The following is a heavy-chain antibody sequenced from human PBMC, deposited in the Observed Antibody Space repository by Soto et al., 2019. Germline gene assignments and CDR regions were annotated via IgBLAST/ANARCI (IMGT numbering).Heavy chain of an antibody. V-gene: IGHV3-33*01. D-gene: IGHD4-17*01. CDR2: IWYDGSNK. CDR1: GFTFSSYG. Sequence: ESGGGVVQPGRSLRLSCAASGFTFSSYGMHWVRQAPGKGLEWVAVIWYDGSNKYYADSVKGRFTISRDNSKNTLYLQMNSLRAEDTAVYYCARDHGDYPFDAFDIWGQGTMVTVSS. CDR3: ARDHGDYPFDAFDI. J-gene: IGHJ3*02.